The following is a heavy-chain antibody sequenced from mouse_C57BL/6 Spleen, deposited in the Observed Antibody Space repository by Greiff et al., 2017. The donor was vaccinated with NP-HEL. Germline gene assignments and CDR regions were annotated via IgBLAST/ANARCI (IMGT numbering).Heavy chain of an antibody. CDR1: GFTFSDYY. J-gene: IGHJ4*01. V-gene: IGHV5-12*01. CDR2: ISNGGGST. CDR3: ARLGPPFYAMDY. Sequence: EVKLEESGGGLVQPGGSLKLSCAASGFTFSDYYMYWVRQTPEKRLEWVAYISNGGGSTYYPDTVKGRFTISRDNAKNTLYLQMSRLKSEDTAMYYCARLGPPFYAMDYWGQGTSVTVSS.